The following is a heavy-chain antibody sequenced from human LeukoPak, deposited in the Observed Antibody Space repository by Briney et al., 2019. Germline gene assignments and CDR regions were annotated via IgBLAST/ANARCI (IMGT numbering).Heavy chain of an antibody. D-gene: IGHD6-19*01. Sequence: GGSLRLSCVASGFTFSSYWMTWVRQAPGKGLEWVSSISSSSSYIYYADSVKGRFTISRDNAKNSLYLQMNSLRAEDTAVYYCARDPSGWYFVDYWGQGTLVTVSS. CDR1: GFTFSSYW. J-gene: IGHJ4*02. V-gene: IGHV3-21*01. CDR3: ARDPSGWYFVDY. CDR2: ISSSSSYI.